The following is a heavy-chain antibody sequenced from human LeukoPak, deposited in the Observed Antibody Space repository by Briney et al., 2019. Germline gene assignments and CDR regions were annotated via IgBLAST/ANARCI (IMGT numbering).Heavy chain of an antibody. CDR3: AKSQDGGRLFHFDY. Sequence: GGSLRLSCAASGFTFSSYEMNWVRQAPGKGLEWASVISGSGGSTYSADSVKGRFTISRDNSKNTLYLQMNSLRAEDTAVYFCAKSQDGGRLFHFDYWGQGTLVTVSS. CDR1: GFTFSSYE. CDR2: ISGSGGST. D-gene: IGHD1-26*01. J-gene: IGHJ4*02. V-gene: IGHV3-23*01.